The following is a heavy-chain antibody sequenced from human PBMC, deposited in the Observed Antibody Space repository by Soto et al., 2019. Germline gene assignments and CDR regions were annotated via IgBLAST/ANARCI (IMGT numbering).Heavy chain of an antibody. V-gene: IGHV2-5*02. CDR3: AHAYGGTSGPNDAFDV. CDR2: IYWDDDK. CDR1: GFSLSADGVG. J-gene: IGHJ3*01. Sequence: QITLKESGPTLVKPTQTLTLTCTFSGFSLSADGVGVGWIRQPPGKALEWLALIYWDDDKRYRPSLKSRLTITKDTSKNQVVLTMTNMDPVDTATYYCAHAYGGTSGPNDAFDVWGQGTVVTVSS. D-gene: IGHD2-2*01.